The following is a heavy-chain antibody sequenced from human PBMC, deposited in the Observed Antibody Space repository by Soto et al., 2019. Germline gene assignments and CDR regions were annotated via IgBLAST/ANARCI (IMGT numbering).Heavy chain of an antibody. CDR2: IYYSGST. Sequence: SETLSLTCTVSGGSISSGDYYWSWIRQPPGKGLEWIGYIYYSGSTHYNPSLKSRVTISVDTSKNQFSLKLSSVTAADTAVYYCARTYYYDSSGYSYYFDYWGQGTLVTVSS. J-gene: IGHJ4*02. CDR1: GGSISSGDYY. V-gene: IGHV4-30-4*01. CDR3: ARTYYYDSSGYSYYFDY. D-gene: IGHD3-22*01.